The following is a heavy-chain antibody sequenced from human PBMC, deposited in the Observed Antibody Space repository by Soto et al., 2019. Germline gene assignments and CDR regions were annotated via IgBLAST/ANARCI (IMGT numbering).Heavy chain of an antibody. CDR2: IDWDDDK. CDR1: GFSLSTSGMC. J-gene: IGHJ4*02. CDR3: ARMVGYCSGGSCSLDYFDY. Sequence: SGPTLVNPTQTLTLTCTFSGFSLSTSGMCVSWIRQPPGKALEWLARIDWDDDKYYSTSLKTRLTISKDTSKNQVVLTMTNMDPVDTATYYCARMVGYCSGGSCSLDYFDYWGQGTLVTVS. V-gene: IGHV2-70*11. D-gene: IGHD2-15*01.